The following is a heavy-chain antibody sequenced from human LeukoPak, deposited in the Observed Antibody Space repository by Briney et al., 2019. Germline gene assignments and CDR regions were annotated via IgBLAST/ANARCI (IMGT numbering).Heavy chain of an antibody. CDR1: GGSISSSSYY. CDR2: IYYSGST. CDR3: APLGDYGDSLNWFDP. D-gene: IGHD4-17*01. V-gene: IGHV4-39*05. J-gene: IGHJ5*02. Sequence: PSETPSLTCTVSGGSISSSSYYWGWIRQPPGKGLEWIGSIYYSGSTYYNPSLKSRVTISVDTSKNQFSLKLSSVTAADTAVYYCAPLGDYGDSLNWFDPWGQGTLVTVSS.